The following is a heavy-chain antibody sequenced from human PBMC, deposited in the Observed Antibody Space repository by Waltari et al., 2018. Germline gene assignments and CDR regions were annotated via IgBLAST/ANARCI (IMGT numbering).Heavy chain of an antibody. CDR3: AKERKNHYFDY. CDR1: GFTFSSYG. J-gene: IGHJ4*02. Sequence: QVQLVESGGGVVQPGRSLRLSCAASGFTFSSYGMHWVRQAPGKGLEWVAVNSYDGSNKYYADSVKGRFTLPRDNSKNTLYLQMNSLRAEDTAVYYCAKERKNHYFDYWGQGTLVTVSS. V-gene: IGHV3-30*18. CDR2: NSYDGSNK.